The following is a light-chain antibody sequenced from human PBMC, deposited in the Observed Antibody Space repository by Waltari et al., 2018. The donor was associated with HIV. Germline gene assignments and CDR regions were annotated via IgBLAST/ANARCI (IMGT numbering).Light chain of an antibody. CDR1: SSNVGSYNL. V-gene: IGLV2-23*02. CDR2: EVS. J-gene: IGLJ1*01. Sequence: QSALTQPASVSGSPGQPITISCTGTSSNVGSYNLVSWYQQHPAQAPKLMVYEVSQRPSGVSNRFSGSKSGDTASLTISGLQAEDEADYYCCSYADSPPYVFGTGTKVTVL. CDR3: CSYADSPPYV.